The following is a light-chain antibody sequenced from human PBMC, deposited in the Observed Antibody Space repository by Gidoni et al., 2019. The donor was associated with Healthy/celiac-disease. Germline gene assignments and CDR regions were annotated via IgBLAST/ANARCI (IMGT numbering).Light chain of an antibody. Sequence: QSALPQPASVSGSPGQSITISCTGTSSDVGSYNLVSWYQQHPGKAPKLMIYEVSKRPSGVANRFSGSKSGNTASLTISGLQAEDEADYYCCSYAGSIVVFGGGTKLTVL. CDR1: SSDVGSYNL. J-gene: IGLJ2*01. V-gene: IGLV2-23*02. CDR2: EVS. CDR3: CSYAGSIVV.